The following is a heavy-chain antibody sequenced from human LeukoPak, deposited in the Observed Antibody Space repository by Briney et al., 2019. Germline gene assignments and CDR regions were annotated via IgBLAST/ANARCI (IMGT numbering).Heavy chain of an antibody. J-gene: IGHJ6*04. D-gene: IGHD3-3*01. Sequence: QPGRSLRLSCAASGFTFDDYAMHWVRQAPGKGLEWVSLISWDGGSTYYADSVKGRFTISRDNSKNSLYLQMNSLRAEDTALYYCAKDSATIFGVVNGMDVWGKGTTVTVSS. CDR3: AKDSATIFGVVNGMDV. CDR2: ISWDGGST. V-gene: IGHV3-43D*03. CDR1: GFTFDDYA.